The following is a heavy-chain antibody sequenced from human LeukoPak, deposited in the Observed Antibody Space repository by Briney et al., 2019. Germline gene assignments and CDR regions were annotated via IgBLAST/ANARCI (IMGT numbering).Heavy chain of an antibody. CDR2: ISYDGSNE. D-gene: IGHD5-18*01. Sequence: GGSLRLSCAASGFTFSSYAMHWVRQAPGKGLEWVAVISYDGSNEYYADSVKGRFTISRDNSKNTLYLQMNSLRAEDTAVYYCARVSNKGIVVVSGGYSYGGIDYWGQGTLVTVSS. CDR3: ARVSNKGIVVVSGGYSYGGIDY. V-gene: IGHV3-30-3*01. CDR1: GFTFSSYA. J-gene: IGHJ4*02.